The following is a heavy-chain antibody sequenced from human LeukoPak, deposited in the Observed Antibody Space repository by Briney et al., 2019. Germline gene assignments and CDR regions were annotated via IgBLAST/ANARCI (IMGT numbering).Heavy chain of an antibody. J-gene: IGHJ4*02. V-gene: IGHV4-59*01. CDR1: GGSISSYY. D-gene: IGHD4-17*01. CDR2: IYYSGST. CDR3: ARETRLRRLRGVFDY. Sequence: SETLSLTCTVSGGSISSYYWNWIRQPPGKGLEWIGYIYYSGSTNYNPSLKSRVTISVDTSKNQFSLKLSSVTAADTAVYYCARETRLRRLRGVFDYWGQGTLVTVSS.